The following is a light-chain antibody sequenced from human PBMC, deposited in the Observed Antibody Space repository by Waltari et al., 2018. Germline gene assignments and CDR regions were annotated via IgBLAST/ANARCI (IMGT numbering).Light chain of an antibody. CDR2: GNS. CDR3: QSYDSSLSGGV. CDR1: SSNIGAGYA. J-gene: IGLJ2*01. V-gene: IGLV1-40*01. Sequence: QSVLTQPPSVSGAPGQRVTISCTGSSSNIGAGYAVHWYQQLPGTAPKPLIYGNSNRPSGVPDRFSGSKSGTSASLVITGLQAEDEADYYCQSYDSSLSGGVFGGGTKLTVL.